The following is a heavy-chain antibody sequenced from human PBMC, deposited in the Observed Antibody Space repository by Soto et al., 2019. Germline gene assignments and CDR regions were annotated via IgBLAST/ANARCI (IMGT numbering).Heavy chain of an antibody. J-gene: IGHJ4*02. V-gene: IGHV3-30*18. CDR3: ANSQSYSFSSGRLDY. D-gene: IGHD6-6*01. CDR1: GFSFSNYG. Sequence: QVQLVESGGGVVQPGRSLRLSCAASGFSFSNYGMHWVRQAPGKGMEWVAVISYDGSNEYYADSVKGRFTISRDNSKNKLYVQMNSLRAEDTAVYYCANSQSYSFSSGRLDYWGQGTLVTVSS. CDR2: ISYDGSNE.